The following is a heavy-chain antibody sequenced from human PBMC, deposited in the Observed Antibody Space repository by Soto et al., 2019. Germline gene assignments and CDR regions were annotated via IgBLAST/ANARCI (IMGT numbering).Heavy chain of an antibody. CDR1: GYTFTSYA. CDR3: AREHRGITGTSDAFDI. CDR2: INAGNGNT. V-gene: IGHV1-3*01. Sequence: ASVKVSCKASGYTFTSYAMHWVRQAPGQRLEWMGWINAGNGNTNYAQKFQGWVTITRDTSISTAYMELSRLRSDDTAVYYCAREHRGITGTSDAFDIWGQGTMVTVSS. J-gene: IGHJ3*02. D-gene: IGHD1-20*01.